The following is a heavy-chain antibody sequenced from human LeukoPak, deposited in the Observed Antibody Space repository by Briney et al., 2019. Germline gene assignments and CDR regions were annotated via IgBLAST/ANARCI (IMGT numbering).Heavy chain of an antibody. V-gene: IGHV3-30*18. J-gene: IGHJ3*02. CDR2: ISYDGSNK. D-gene: IGHD3-9*01. CDR1: GFTLSSFD. Sequence: GGSLRLSCVASGFTLSSFDMHWVRQAPGKGLEWVAVISYDGSNKYYADSVKGRFTISRDNSKNTLYLQMNSLRAEDTAVYYCAKLPYYGLLTGWDAFDIWGQGTMVTVSS. CDR3: AKLPYYGLLTGWDAFDI.